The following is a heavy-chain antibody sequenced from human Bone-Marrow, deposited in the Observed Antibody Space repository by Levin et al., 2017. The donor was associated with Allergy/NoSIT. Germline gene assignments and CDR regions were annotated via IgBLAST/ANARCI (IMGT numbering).Heavy chain of an antibody. V-gene: IGHV4-30-4*01. J-gene: IGHJ4*02. CDR2: IYSSGSP. CDR3: ARGRKGRGDLAY. D-gene: IGHD2-21*01. CDR1: GGSIDSSDYY. Sequence: PSQTLSLTCSVSGGSIDSSDYYWSWIRQPPGRGLEWIGYIYSSGSPYYNPSQESRLTISVDTAKNQFSLKIRSVTAADAAVYFCARGRKGRGDLAYWGQGTLVSVSS.